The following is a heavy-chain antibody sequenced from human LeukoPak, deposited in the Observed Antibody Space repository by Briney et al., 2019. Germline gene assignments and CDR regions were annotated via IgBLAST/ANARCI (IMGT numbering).Heavy chain of an antibody. Sequence: PGGSLRLSCADSGFTFRNYWMTWVRQAPGKGLEWVANIKQDGGEKYYVDSVKGRFTISRDNAKNSLYLQMNSLRGEDTAVYYCARGFDSRFFNYWGRGTLVTVSS. J-gene: IGHJ4*02. CDR2: IKQDGGEK. D-gene: IGHD3-22*01. CDR3: ARGFDSRFFNY. V-gene: IGHV3-7*01. CDR1: GFTFRNYW.